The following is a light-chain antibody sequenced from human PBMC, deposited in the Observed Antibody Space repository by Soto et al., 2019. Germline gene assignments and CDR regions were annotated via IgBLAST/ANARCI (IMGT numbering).Light chain of an antibody. J-gene: IGLJ2*01. V-gene: IGLV3-1*01. Sequence: SYELTQPPSVSVSPGQTASITCSGDKLGDKYACWYQQKPGQSPVLVIYQDSKRPSGIPERFSGSNSGNTATLTISGTQAMDEADYYCQAWDSTHVVVGGGTKVTVL. CDR1: KLGDKY. CDR2: QDS. CDR3: QAWDSTHVV.